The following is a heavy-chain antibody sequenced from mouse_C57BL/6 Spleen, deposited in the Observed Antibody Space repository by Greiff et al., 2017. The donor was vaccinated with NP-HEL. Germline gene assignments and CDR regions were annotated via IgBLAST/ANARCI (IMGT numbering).Heavy chain of an antibody. CDR2: FYPGSGSI. CDR1: GYTFTEYT. Sequence: QVHVKQSGAELVKPGASVKLSCKASGYTFTEYTIHWVKQRSGQGLEWIGWFYPGSGSIKYNEKFKDKATLTADKSSSTVYMELSRLTSEDSAVYFCARHEDYYGSSSYFDYWGQGTTLTVSS. J-gene: IGHJ2*01. V-gene: IGHV1-62-2*01. CDR3: ARHEDYYGSSSYFDY. D-gene: IGHD1-1*01.